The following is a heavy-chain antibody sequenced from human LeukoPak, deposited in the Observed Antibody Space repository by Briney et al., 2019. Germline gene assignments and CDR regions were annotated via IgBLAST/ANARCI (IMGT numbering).Heavy chain of an antibody. Sequence: GGSLRLSCAASGFTFSSYAMSWVRQAPGKGLEWVSGISGSGDNTYYADSVKGRFTISRDNSKDTLYVQVNSLGTEDTAAYYCAKGSYYDSSGSFYFDYWGQGTLVTVSS. J-gene: IGHJ4*02. CDR2: ISGSGDNT. CDR3: AKGSYYDSSGSFYFDY. V-gene: IGHV3-23*01. D-gene: IGHD3-22*01. CDR1: GFTFSSYA.